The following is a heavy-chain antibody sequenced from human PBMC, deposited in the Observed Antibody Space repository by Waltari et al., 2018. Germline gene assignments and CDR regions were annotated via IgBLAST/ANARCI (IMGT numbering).Heavy chain of an antibody. V-gene: IGHV3-7*01. J-gene: IGHJ4*02. CDR3: ARVPLPWYLDY. CDR1: GFTFSHYW. Sequence: EVQVVESGGGLVQPGGSLRLSCAASGFTFSHYWMTWVRRAPGKGREWVANVNQDGNGLNYVDSVRCRFTISRDNAKNSMFLQMNSLRAEDTAVYYCARVPLPWYLDYWGQGTLVTVSS. CDR2: VNQDGNGL.